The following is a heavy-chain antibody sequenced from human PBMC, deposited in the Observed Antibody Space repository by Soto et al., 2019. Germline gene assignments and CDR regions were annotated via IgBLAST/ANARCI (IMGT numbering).Heavy chain of an antibody. CDR2: IFDSGTT. J-gene: IGHJ4*02. CDR3: ASVSRADNYIFFFDY. D-gene: IGHD4-4*01. V-gene: IGHV4-30-4*01. Sequence: SETLSLTCTVSGGSITSDYSCWSWIRQPPGEGLEWIGHIFDSGTTYNNPSLRSQVAISLDTSKNHFSLTLSSVTAADTAVYYCASVSRADNYIFFFDYWGQGTLVTVSS. CDR1: GGSITSDYSC.